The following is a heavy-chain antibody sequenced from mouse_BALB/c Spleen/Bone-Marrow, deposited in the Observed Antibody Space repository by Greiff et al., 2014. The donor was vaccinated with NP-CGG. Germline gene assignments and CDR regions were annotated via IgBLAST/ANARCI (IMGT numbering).Heavy chain of an antibody. CDR1: GYAFTNYL. V-gene: IGHV1-54*03. Sequence: VMLVESGAELVRPGTAVNVSCKASGYAFTNYLMEWVKQRPGQGLEWIGVINPGSGGANYNEKFKGKATLTADKSSSTAYMQLSSLTSDDSAVYFCARFGRYYFDYWGQGTTLTVSS. J-gene: IGHJ2*01. CDR2: INPGSGGA. CDR3: ARFGRYYFDY.